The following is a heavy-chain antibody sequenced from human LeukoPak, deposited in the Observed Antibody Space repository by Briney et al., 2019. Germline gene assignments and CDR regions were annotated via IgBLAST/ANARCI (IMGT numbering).Heavy chain of an antibody. V-gene: IGHV4-39*07. CDR3: ARGARSMVREVCWFDP. CDR2: IYYSGST. D-gene: IGHD3-10*01. J-gene: IGHJ5*02. CDR1: GGSISSSSYY. Sequence: SETLSLTCTVSGGSISSSSYYWGWIRQPPGKGLEWIGSIYYSGSTYYNPSLKSRVTISVDTSKNQFSLKLSSVTAADTAVYYCARGARSMVREVCWFDPWDQGTLVTVSS.